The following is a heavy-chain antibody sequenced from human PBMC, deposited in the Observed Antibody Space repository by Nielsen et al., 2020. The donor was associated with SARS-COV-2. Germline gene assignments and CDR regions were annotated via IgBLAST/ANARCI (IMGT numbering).Heavy chain of an antibody. J-gene: IGHJ4*02. CDR1: GFTFSSYG. CDR3: AKDGAYYYGSGSYLTKRFDY. V-gene: IGHV3-23*01. D-gene: IGHD3-10*01. Sequence: GGSLRLSCAASGFTFSSYGMSWVRQVPGKGLEWVSAISGSGGSTYYADSVKGRFTISRDNSKNTLYLQMNSLRAEDTAVYYCAKDGAYYYGSGSYLTKRFDYWGQGTLVTVSS. CDR2: ISGSGGST.